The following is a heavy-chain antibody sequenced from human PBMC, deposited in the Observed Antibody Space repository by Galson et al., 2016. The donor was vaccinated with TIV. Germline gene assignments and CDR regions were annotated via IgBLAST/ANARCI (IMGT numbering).Heavy chain of an antibody. CDR2: ISASNGDT. D-gene: IGHD2-2*02. CDR3: AGESDCSSGTCYSRAFDD. CDR1: GYTFGNYG. Sequence: SVKVSCKASGYTFGNYGISWMRQAPGQGLEWVGWISASNGDTNYAREFQGRITMTKDTFTSTVFMELRSLRSEDTAVFYCAGESDCSSGTCYSRAFDDWGQGTPVTVSS. V-gene: IGHV1-18*04. J-gene: IGHJ4*02.